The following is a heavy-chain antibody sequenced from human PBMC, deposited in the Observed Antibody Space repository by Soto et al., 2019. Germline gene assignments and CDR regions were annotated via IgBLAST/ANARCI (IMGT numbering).Heavy chain of an antibody. V-gene: IGHV1-69*13. Sequence: SVKVSCKAPRDTFTSYYINWVRQAPGQGLEWMGGIIPFFGTAEYSQKFEDRITITADESTNTVYMDLRSLTSEDTAIYYCARTAPMDAGDKYYYDFWGQGALVTVSS. J-gene: IGHJ4*02. D-gene: IGHD3-16*01. CDR1: RDTFTSYY. CDR3: ARTAPMDAGDKYYYDF. CDR2: IIPFFGTA.